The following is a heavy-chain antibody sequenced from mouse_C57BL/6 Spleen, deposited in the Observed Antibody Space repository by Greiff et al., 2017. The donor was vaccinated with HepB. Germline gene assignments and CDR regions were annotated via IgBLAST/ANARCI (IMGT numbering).Heavy chain of an antibody. CDR2: ISYDGSN. CDR1: GYSITSGYY. J-gene: IGHJ1*03. CDR3: ARAMITTYFDV. V-gene: IGHV3-6*01. D-gene: IGHD2-4*01. Sequence: ESGPGLVKPSQSLSLTCSVTGYSITSGYYWNWIRQFPGNKLEWMGYISYDGSNNYNPSLKNRISITRDTSKNQFFLKLNSVTTEDTATYYCARAMITTYFDVWGTGTTVTVSS.